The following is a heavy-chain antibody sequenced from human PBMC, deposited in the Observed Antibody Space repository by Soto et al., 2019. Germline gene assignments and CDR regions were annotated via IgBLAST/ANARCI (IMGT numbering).Heavy chain of an antibody. CDR1: GFTFSNYA. Sequence: GGSLRLSCAASGFTFSNYAMTWVRQAPGKGLEWVSFISGSGGITYYADSVKGRFSISRDNSKNTLFLQMNSLRVEDTAMYYCVRENYYYGMDVWGQGTAVTVSS. V-gene: IGHV3-23*01. CDR2: ISGSGGIT. J-gene: IGHJ6*02. CDR3: VRENYYYGMDV.